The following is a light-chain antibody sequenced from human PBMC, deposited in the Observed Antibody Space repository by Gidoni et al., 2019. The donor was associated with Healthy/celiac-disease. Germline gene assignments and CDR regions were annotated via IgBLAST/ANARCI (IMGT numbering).Light chain of an antibody. CDR3: QSYDSSHVV. V-gene: IGLV6-57*04. Sequence: NFMLTQPHSVSESPWKTVTISCTRSSGSIASNHVQWYQQRPGRAPTTVIYEDNQRPSGVPDRFSGSIDSSSNSASLTISGLKTEDEADYYCQSYDSSHVVFGGGTKLTVL. CDR2: EDN. CDR1: SGSIASNH. J-gene: IGLJ2*01.